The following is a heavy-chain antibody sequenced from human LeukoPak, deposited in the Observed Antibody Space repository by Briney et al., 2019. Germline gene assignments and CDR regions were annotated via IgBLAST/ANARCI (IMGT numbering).Heavy chain of an antibody. CDR3: AKSFWSGYSVNYYYYGMDV. CDR1: GFTFSSNG. V-gene: IGHV3-30*18. J-gene: IGHJ6*02. D-gene: IGHD3-3*01. Sequence: GGSLRLSCAASGFTFSSNGMHRVRQAPGKGLEWVAVISYDGSNKYYEDSVKGRITISRDNSKNTLYLQMNSLRAEDTAVYYCAKSFWSGYSVNYYYYGMDVWGQGTTVTVSS. CDR2: ISYDGSNK.